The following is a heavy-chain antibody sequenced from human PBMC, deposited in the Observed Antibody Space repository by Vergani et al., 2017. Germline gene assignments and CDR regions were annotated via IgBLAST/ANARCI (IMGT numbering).Heavy chain of an antibody. CDR2: ISSSGDYI. Sequence: EVQLVESGGGLVKPGGSLRLSCVASGFTFTTYGMGWVRQAPGKGLEWVPYISSSGDYIYYTDSMKGRFTISRDNAKSSLSLQMNSLRAEDTAVYYCARGDSSSSEGDYFDYWGQGTLVTVSS. CDR3: ARGDSSSSEGDYFDY. CDR1: GFTFTTYG. J-gene: IGHJ4*02. V-gene: IGHV3-21*01. D-gene: IGHD6-6*01.